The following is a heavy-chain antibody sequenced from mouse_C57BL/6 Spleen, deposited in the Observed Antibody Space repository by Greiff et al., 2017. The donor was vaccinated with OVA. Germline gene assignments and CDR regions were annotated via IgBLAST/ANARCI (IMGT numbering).Heavy chain of an antibody. CDR2: IDPSDSYT. Sequence: VQLQQPGAELVKPGASVKLSCKASGYTFTSYWMQWVKQRPGQGLEWIGEIDPSDSYTNYNQKFKGKATLTVDTSSSTAYMQLSSLTSEDSAVYYCARGRIITTVVATSSDYWGQGTTLTVSS. V-gene: IGHV1-50*01. CDR1: GYTFTSYW. CDR3: ARGRIITTVVATSSDY. D-gene: IGHD1-1*01. J-gene: IGHJ2*01.